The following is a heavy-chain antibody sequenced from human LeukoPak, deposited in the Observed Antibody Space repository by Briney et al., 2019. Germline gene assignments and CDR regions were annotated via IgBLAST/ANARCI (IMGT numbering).Heavy chain of an antibody. Sequence: ASVKVSCKSSGYTFTSYDISWVRQAPGQGLEWMGWISAYNGNTNYAQKLQGRVTMTTDTSTGTAYMELRSLRSDDTAVYYCARDYSGSYQQAFDIWGQGTMVTVSS. D-gene: IGHD1-26*01. CDR2: ISAYNGNT. CDR3: ARDYSGSYQQAFDI. CDR1: GYTFTSYD. V-gene: IGHV1-18*01. J-gene: IGHJ3*02.